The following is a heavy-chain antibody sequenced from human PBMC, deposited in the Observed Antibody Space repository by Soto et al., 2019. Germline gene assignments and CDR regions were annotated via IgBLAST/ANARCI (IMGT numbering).Heavy chain of an antibody. CDR1: GFTFSDYY. CDR2: ISSSGSTI. CDR3: ASCSAPGCIYGMDV. D-gene: IGHD2-15*01. J-gene: IGHJ6*02. V-gene: IGHV3-11*01. Sequence: GGSQRLSCAASGFTFSDYYMSWIRQAPGKGLEWVSYISSSGSTIYYADSVKGRFTISRDNAKNSLYLQMNSLRAEDTAVYYCASCSAPGCIYGMDVWGQGTTVTVSS.